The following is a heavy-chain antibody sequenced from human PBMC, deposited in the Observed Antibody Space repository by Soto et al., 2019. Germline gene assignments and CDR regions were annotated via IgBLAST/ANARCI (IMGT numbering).Heavy chain of an antibody. V-gene: IGHV4-39*01. CDR1: GGAIRSSTHKF. Sequence: SETLSLTCSVSGGAIRSSTHKFWGWIRQPPGKGPGWIGSISYSGVTHYHPSLQSRVTISADTSKNQFSLRLTSVTAADTAVYYCARLAYDANVFNVYGDDGFDLWGQGTMVTV. J-gene: IGHJ3*01. CDR2: ISYSGVT. D-gene: IGHD3-22*01. CDR3: ARLAYDANVFNVYGDDGFDL.